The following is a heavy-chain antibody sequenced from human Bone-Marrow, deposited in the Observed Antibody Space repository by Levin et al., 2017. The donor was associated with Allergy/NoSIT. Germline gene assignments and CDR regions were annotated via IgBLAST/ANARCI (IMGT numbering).Heavy chain of an antibody. CDR2: LFPNDEA. CDR3: ARISSRRDGYNWLYYFDY. D-gene: IGHD5-24*01. CDR1: GFSLNNARLG. Sequence: SGPTLVKSTETLTLTCTVSGFSLNNARLGVSWIRQPPGKALEWLAHLFPNDEASYSTFLKIRLTISKDTSKSQVVLTMTNMDPVDTATYYCARISSRRDGYNWLYYFDYWGQGTLVTVSS. J-gene: IGHJ4*02. V-gene: IGHV2-26*02.